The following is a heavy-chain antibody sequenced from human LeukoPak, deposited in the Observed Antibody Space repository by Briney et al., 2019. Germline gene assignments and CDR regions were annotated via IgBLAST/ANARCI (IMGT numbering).Heavy chain of an antibody. V-gene: IGHV4-59*11. Sequence: SETLSLTCTVSNDSISPLYWGWIRQPPGKGLEFIGYIFYSGTTNFNPSLKSRVTLSVDTSKNQLSLRLNSVTAADTAVYYCARGGSAAKYYFDSWGQGTLVTVFS. CDR2: IFYSGTT. CDR3: ARGGSAAKYYFDS. D-gene: IGHD6-13*01. CDR1: NDSISPLY. J-gene: IGHJ4*02.